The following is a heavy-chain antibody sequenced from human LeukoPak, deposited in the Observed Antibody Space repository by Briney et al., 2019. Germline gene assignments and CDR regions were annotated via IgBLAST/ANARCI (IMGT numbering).Heavy chain of an antibody. J-gene: IGHJ4*02. CDR1: GFTFGSYA. D-gene: IGHD2/OR15-2a*01. CDR2: ISDSGGNI. CDR3: AKNKGVSRSGADY. Sequence: GGSLRLSCAASGFTFGSYAMSWVRQAPGKGLEWVSGISDSGGNIYYADSAKGRFTISRDNSKNTLYLQMNSLRVEDTAVYYCAKNKGVSRSGADYWGQGALVTVSS. V-gene: IGHV3-23*01.